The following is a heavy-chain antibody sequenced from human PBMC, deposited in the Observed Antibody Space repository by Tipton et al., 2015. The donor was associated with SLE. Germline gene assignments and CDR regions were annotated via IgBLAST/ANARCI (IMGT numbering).Heavy chain of an antibody. CDR1: GGSIRSHY. J-gene: IGHJ5*02. CDR3: AREDWSSTMIESSGGWFDP. V-gene: IGHV4-59*11. Sequence: TLSLTCTVSGGSIRSHYWSWIRQPPGKGLEWIGDIYYSGSTNYNPSLKSRVTISVDTSKNQFSLKLSSVTAAETAVYYCAREDWSSTMIESSGGWFDPWGQGTLVTASS. D-gene: IGHD3-22*01. CDR2: IYYSGST.